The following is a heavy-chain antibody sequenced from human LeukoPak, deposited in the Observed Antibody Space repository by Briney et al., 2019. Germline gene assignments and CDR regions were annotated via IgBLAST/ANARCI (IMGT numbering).Heavy chain of an antibody. V-gene: IGHV3-66*01. J-gene: IGHJ3*02. Sequence: GGSLRLSCAASGFTISSNYMRWVRQAPGKGVEGGSVIYSGGSTYYADSVKGRFTISRDNSKNTLYLQMNSLRAEDTAVYYCAREKYYYDGDAFDIWGQGTMVTVSS. CDR2: IYSGGST. CDR3: AREKYYYDGDAFDI. CDR1: GFTISSNY. D-gene: IGHD3-22*01.